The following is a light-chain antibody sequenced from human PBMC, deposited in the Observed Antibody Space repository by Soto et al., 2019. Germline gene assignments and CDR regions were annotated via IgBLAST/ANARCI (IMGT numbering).Light chain of an antibody. Sequence: EIVLTQSPGTLSLSPGERATLSCRASQSVSNSYLAWYQRIPGQSPRLLLYGASRRATGIPERFSGSGSGTDYTLTISRLEPEDFAVEYGQQYDRSPWTCGQGTKVEIK. V-gene: IGKV3-20*01. CDR2: GAS. CDR3: QQYDRSPWT. J-gene: IGKJ1*01. CDR1: QSVSNSY.